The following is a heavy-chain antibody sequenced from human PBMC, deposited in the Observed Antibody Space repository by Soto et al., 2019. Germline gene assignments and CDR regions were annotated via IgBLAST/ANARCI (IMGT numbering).Heavy chain of an antibody. Sequence: SVKVYCKASGGTFSSYAISWVRQAPGQGLERMGGIIPIFGTANYAQKFQGRVTITADESTSTAYMELSSLRSEDTAVYYCARDSGDGYNFGFWFDPWGQGTLVTVSS. CDR2: IIPIFGTA. CDR1: GGTFSSYA. CDR3: ARDSGDGYNFGFWFDP. D-gene: IGHD5-12*01. J-gene: IGHJ5*02. V-gene: IGHV1-69*13.